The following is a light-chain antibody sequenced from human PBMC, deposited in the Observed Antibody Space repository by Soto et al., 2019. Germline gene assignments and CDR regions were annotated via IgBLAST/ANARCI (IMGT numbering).Light chain of an antibody. CDR3: QQYGSSPRYT. CDR1: QSVSSSY. J-gene: IGKJ2*01. Sequence: EIVLTQSPGTLSLSPGERATLSCRASQSVSSSYLAWYQQKPGQAPRLLIYGASSRATGIPDRFSGSGSGTDSTLTISRPEPEDFAVYYCQQYGSSPRYTFGQGTKLEIK. V-gene: IGKV3-20*01. CDR2: GAS.